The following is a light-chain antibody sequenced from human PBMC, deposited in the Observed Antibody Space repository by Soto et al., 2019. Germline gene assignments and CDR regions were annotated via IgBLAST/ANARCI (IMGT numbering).Light chain of an antibody. CDR2: GAS. Sequence: VMTQYPATLSVSPGERATLSCRASQSVSSRLAWYQQKPGQAPRLLISGASSRATGIPDRFSGSGFGTDFTLTISRLEPEDFALYYCQHYAGGSRITFGQGTRLE. J-gene: IGKJ5*01. CDR3: QHYAGGSRIT. CDR1: QSVSSR. V-gene: IGKV3-20*01.